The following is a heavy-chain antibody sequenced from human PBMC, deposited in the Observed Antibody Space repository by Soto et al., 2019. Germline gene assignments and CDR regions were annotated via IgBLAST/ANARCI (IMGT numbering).Heavy chain of an antibody. V-gene: IGHV3-23*01. CDR1: GFTFNNYA. CDR3: AKGRGGSGSLTPRVDF. Sequence: EVQLLESGGGLVQPGGSLRLSCAASGFTFNNYAMTWVRQAPGKGLEWVSAISGGGDTTSYADSVKGLFTISRDGSKNTLYLHMISLRAEDTALYYCAKGRGGSGSLTPRVDFWGQGTLVTVSS. CDR2: ISGGGDTT. D-gene: IGHD3-10*01. J-gene: IGHJ4*02.